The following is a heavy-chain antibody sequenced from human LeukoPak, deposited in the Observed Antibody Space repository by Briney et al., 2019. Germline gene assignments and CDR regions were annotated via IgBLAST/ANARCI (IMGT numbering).Heavy chain of an antibody. D-gene: IGHD2-2*01. CDR3: ARGYVQLDS. V-gene: IGHV4-59*08. CDR1: GGSMISYY. CDR2: VHYGASSLWST. J-gene: IGHJ4*02. Sequence: SETLSLPFTLSGGSMISYYWTWIQQPPGRGLEWMGFVHYGASSLWSTDYNPSLRSRVTMSIDTSKSQFFLRLNSLTATDTAVYYCARGYVQLDSWGQGPRHTVSS.